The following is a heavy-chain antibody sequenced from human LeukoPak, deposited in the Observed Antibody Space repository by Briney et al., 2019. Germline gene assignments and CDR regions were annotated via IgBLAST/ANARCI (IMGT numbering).Heavy chain of an antibody. CDR1: GFTFSSYA. J-gene: IGHJ4*02. D-gene: IGHD6-13*01. V-gene: IGHV3-23*01. CDR3: AKSRPLDSSSWSHGDY. Sequence: GGSLRLSCAASGFTFSSYAMSWVRQAPGKGLEWVSAISGSGDSTYYGDSVKGRFTISRDNSKNTLYLQMNSLRDEDTAVYYCAKSRPLDSSSWSHGDYWGQGTLVTVSS. CDR2: ISGSGDST.